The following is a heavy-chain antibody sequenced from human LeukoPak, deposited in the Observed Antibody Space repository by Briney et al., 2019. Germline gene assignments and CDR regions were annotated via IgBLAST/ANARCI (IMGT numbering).Heavy chain of an antibody. CDR1: GDSISSYY. CDR2: IYYSGST. J-gene: IGHJ6*03. D-gene: IGHD1-26*01. Sequence: SETLSLTCTVSGDSISSYYWGWIRQPPGKALEWIGYIYYSGSTNYNPSLKSRVTISVDTSKNQFSLKLSSVTAADTAVYYCARHRSGSYPCHYYYYMDVWGKGTTVTVSS. CDR3: ARHRSGSYPCHYYYYMDV. V-gene: IGHV4-59*08.